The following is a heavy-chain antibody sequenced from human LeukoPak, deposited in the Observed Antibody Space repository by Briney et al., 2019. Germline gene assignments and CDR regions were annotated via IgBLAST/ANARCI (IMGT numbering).Heavy chain of an antibody. CDR1: GGTFSSYA. V-gene: IGHV1-69*05. Sequence: ASVKVSCKASGGTFSSYAISWVRQAPGQGLEWMGGIIPIFGTANYAQKFQGRVTITTDESTSTAYMELSSLRSEDTAVYYCARGRMASAAGTWGFDYWGQGTLVTVSS. CDR3: ARGRMASAAGTWGFDY. J-gene: IGHJ4*02. D-gene: IGHD6-13*01. CDR2: IIPIFGTA.